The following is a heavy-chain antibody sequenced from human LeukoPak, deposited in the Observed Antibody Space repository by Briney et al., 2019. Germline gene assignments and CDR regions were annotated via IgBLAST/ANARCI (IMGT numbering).Heavy chain of an antibody. V-gene: IGHV3-48*01. D-gene: IGHD3-16*01. CDR2: ISSGSGAI. J-gene: IGHJ4*02. CDR1: GFTFSDYS. CDR3: ARAALGYQTYHFDY. Sequence: PGGALRLSCAASGFTFSDYSMSWVGQSPGKGLEGLSYISSGSGAIHYADPVKGRFTVSRDNAKTSLYLQMSSLRAEDTAVYHCARAALGYQTYHFDYWGQGTLVTVSS.